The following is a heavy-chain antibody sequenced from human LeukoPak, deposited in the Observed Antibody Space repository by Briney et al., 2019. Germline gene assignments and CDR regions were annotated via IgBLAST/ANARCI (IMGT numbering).Heavy chain of an antibody. CDR2: ISSGGTFM. CDR1: GFTFTSYS. V-gene: IGHV3-21*01. Sequence: PGGSLRLSCAASGFTFTSYSINWVRPAPGKGLEWVSSISSGGTFMYYADSVKGRFTISRDNAKKSVFLQMNSLRAEDSAVYYCAREPTGDYWGQGMLVTGSS. J-gene: IGHJ4*02. D-gene: IGHD1-1*01. CDR3: AREPTGDY.